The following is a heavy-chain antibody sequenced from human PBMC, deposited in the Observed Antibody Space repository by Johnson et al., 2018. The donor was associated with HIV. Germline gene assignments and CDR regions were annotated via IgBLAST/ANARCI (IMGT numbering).Heavy chain of an antibody. V-gene: IGHV3-33*01. CDR1: GFTFSSYG. D-gene: IGHD1-7*01. CDR2: VWYDGSNK. J-gene: IGHJ3*02. CDR3: ARDSPTGTTKGYAFDI. Sequence: QVQLVESGGGVVQPGRSLRLSCAESGFTFSSYGMHWVRQAPGKGLEWVAVVWYDGSNKYYVDSVKGRFTISRDNAKNSLDLQMNSLRAEDTAVDDCARDSPTGTTKGYAFDIWGQGTMVTVSS.